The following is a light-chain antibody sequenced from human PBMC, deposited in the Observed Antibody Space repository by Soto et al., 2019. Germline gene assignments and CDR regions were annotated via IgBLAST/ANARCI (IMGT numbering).Light chain of an antibody. V-gene: IGLV2-8*01. J-gene: IGLJ1*01. CDR3: SSYEGSNNYV. CDR1: SSDVGGYNF. CDR2: EVT. Sequence: QSALTQPPSASGSPGQSVTISCTGTSSDVGGYNFVSWFQQHPGKAPKPMIYEVTNRPSGVPDRFSGSKSGNTASLTVSGLQAEDEADYYCSSYEGSNNYVFGTGTKLTVL.